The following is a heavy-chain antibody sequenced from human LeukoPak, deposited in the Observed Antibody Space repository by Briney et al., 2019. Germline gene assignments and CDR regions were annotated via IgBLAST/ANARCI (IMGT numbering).Heavy chain of an antibody. CDR2: IYSSGST. J-gene: IGHJ5*02. CDR1: GGSISSYY. V-gene: IGHV4-59*01. Sequence: SETLSLTCTVSGGSISSYYWNWVRQPPGEGLEGIGNIYSSGSTDYTPPLKGRVTISLDTSKFNSSLRLNSVTAADAAVYYCARADPDASGYFYRFNWFDPWGEGTLVTVSS. CDR3: ARADPDASGYFYRFNWFDP. D-gene: IGHD3-10*01.